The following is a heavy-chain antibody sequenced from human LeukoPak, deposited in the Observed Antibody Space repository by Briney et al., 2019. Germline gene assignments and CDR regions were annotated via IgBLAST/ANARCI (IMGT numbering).Heavy chain of an antibody. CDR1: GFTFSSYE. D-gene: IGHD6-19*01. J-gene: IGHJ4*02. V-gene: IGHV3-48*03. CDR3: ARESIAVAGAPFDY. CDR2: ISSGSTI. Sequence: QSGGSLRLSCAASGFTFSSYEMNWVRQAPGKGLEGVSYISSGSTIYDADSVKGRFTISRDNAKNSLYLQMNSLRAEDTAVYYCARESIAVAGAPFDYWGQGTLVTVSS.